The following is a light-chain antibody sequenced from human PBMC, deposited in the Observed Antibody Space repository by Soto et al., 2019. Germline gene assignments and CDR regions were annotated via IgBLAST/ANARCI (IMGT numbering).Light chain of an antibody. V-gene: IGKV3-20*01. Sequence: EIVLTQSPGTLSLSPVESATLSCGASQTLSNSFIAWYQQKPGQAPRLLIYDTSSRATGVPDRYSASGSGTDFTLTISRLEPEDFAVYYCQQYGTSPTTFGQGTKVDIK. CDR3: QQYGTSPTT. CDR2: DTS. J-gene: IGKJ1*01. CDR1: QTLSNSF.